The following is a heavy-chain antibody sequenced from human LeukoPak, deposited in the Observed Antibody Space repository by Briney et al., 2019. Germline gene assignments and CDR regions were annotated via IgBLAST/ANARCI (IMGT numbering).Heavy chain of an antibody. CDR3: ARGAPPDY. CDR1: GFIFSNYA. Sequence: PGGSLRLSCAASGFIFSNYAIYWVRQAPGKGLEWVAVISHDANNKYYADSVKGRFTISRDNSNNALYLQMNSLRAEDTAVHYCARGAPPDYWGQGTLLTVSS. D-gene: IGHD1-14*01. V-gene: IGHV3-30-3*01. J-gene: IGHJ4*02. CDR2: ISHDANNK.